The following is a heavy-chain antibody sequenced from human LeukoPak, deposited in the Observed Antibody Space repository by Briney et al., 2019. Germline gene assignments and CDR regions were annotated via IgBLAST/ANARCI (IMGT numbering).Heavy chain of an antibody. Sequence: SETLSLTCTVSGASISSYYWSWIRQPPGKGLEWIGYIYYSGSTNYNPSLKSRVTISVDTSKNQFSLRLSSVTAADTAVYYCARSVGATRRVEFDYWGQGTLVTVSS. V-gene: IGHV4-59*01. CDR2: IYYSGST. CDR1: GASISSYY. D-gene: IGHD1-26*01. CDR3: ARSVGATRRVEFDY. J-gene: IGHJ4*02.